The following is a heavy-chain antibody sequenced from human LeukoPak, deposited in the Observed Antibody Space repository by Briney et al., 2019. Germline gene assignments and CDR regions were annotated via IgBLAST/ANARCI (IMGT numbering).Heavy chain of an antibody. J-gene: IGHJ4*02. CDR1: GFTFDDYA. D-gene: IGHD4-17*01. Sequence: GRSLRLSCAASGFTFDDYAMHWVRQAPGKGLEWVSGISWNSGSIGYADSVKGRFTISRDNSRSTLYLQMNSLRAEDTAVYYCSKKGQNEDYGKPDWGQGTLVTVSS. CDR2: ISWNSGSI. V-gene: IGHV3-9*01. CDR3: SKKGQNEDYGKPD.